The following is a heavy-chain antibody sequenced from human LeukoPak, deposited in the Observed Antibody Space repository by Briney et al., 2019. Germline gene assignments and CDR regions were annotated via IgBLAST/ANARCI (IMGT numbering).Heavy chain of an antibody. CDR3: ARVYPGSVAGTFVDY. V-gene: IGHV4-59*01. CDR2: IYYSGST. D-gene: IGHD6-19*01. CDR1: GGTISSYY. J-gene: IGHJ4*02. Sequence: SETLSLTCTVSGGTISSYYWSWVRQPPGKGLEWIGYIYYSGSTNYYPSLKSGGPIFVHTTKNQLSPKPSTVTAADTAVYYCARVYPGSVAGTFVDYWGQGTLVTVSS.